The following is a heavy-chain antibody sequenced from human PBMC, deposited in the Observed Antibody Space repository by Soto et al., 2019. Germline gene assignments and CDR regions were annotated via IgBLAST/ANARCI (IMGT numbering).Heavy chain of an antibody. CDR3: ARDLFPYDFWSGYYTDYYYGMDV. Sequence: ASVKVSCKASGGTFSSYAISWVLQAPGQGLEWMGGIIPIFGTANYAQKFQGRVTITADESTSTAYMELSSLRSEDTAVYYCARDLFPYDFWSGYYTDYYYGMDVWGQGTTVTVSS. D-gene: IGHD3-3*01. V-gene: IGHV1-69*13. J-gene: IGHJ6*02. CDR2: IIPIFGTA. CDR1: GGTFSSYA.